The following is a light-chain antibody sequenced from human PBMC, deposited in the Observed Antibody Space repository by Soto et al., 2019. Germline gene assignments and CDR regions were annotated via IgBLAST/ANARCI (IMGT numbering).Light chain of an antibody. CDR1: SNDIGGYNY. CDR3: ASYRNSATLYV. J-gene: IGLJ7*01. V-gene: IGLV2-14*01. Sequence: QAVVTQPASVSGSPGQSITIPCTGSSNDIGGYNYVSWYQQHPGRAPKLVIYKVSDRPSGVSTRFSASKSGNTASLTISGLQTEDEADYYCASYRNSATLYVFGSGTQLTVL. CDR2: KVS.